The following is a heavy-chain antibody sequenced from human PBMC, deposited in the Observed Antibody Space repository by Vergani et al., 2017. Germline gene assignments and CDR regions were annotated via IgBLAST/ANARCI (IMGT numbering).Heavy chain of an antibody. D-gene: IGHD6-13*01. CDR3: AKDTAAACLGFYYYGMGV. CDR2: ISGSGGST. Sequence: EVQLLESGGGLVQPGGSLRLSCAASGFTFSSYAMSWVRPAPGKGLEWVSAISGSGGSTYYADSVKGRFTMARDNSKNTLYLQMNSLRAEDTAVYYCAKDTAAACLGFYYYGMGVWGQGTTVTVSS. V-gene: IGHV3-23*01. J-gene: IGHJ6*02. CDR1: GFTFSSYA.